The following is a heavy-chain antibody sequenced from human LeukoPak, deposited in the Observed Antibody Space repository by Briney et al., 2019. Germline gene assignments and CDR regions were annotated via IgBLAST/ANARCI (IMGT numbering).Heavy chain of an antibody. V-gene: IGHV3-7*01. CDR2: IQQDGNEK. CDR1: GFTFSSYS. CDR3: ASRIVGTPDYFDY. Sequence: GGSLRLSCAASGFTFSSYSMNWVRQAPGKGLEWVANIQQDGNEKYYVDSVKGRFTISRDNAKNSLYLQMNSLRVEDTAVYYCASRIVGTPDYFDYWGQGTLVTVSS. D-gene: IGHD1-26*01. J-gene: IGHJ4*02.